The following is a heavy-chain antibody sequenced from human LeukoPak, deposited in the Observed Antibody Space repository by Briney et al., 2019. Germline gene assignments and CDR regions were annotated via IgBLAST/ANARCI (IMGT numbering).Heavy chain of an antibody. Sequence: PGGSLRLSCAASGFTFSSYTMNWVRQAPGKGLEWVSAISGSGGSTYYADSVKGRFTISRDNSKNTLYLQMNSLRAEDTAVYYCAKVYSVAAAGTAGRRRNPHFDYWGQGTLVTVSS. CDR1: GFTFSSYT. V-gene: IGHV3-23*01. CDR2: ISGSGGST. CDR3: AKVYSVAAAGTAGRRRNPHFDY. D-gene: IGHD6-13*01. J-gene: IGHJ4*02.